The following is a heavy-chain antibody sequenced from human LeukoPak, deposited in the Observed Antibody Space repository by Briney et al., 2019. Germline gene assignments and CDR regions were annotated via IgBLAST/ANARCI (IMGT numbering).Heavy chain of an antibody. J-gene: IGHJ4*02. CDR2: ISAYNGNT. Sequence: ASVKVSCKASGYTFTSYGISWVRQAPGQGLEWMGWISAYNGNTNYAQKLQGRVTMTTDTSTSTAYMGLRSLRSDDTAVYYCARVGAQGIVVVYMSCFDYWGQGTLVTVSS. V-gene: IGHV1-18*01. CDR1: GYTFTSYG. D-gene: IGHD3-22*01. CDR3: ARVGAQGIVVVYMSCFDY.